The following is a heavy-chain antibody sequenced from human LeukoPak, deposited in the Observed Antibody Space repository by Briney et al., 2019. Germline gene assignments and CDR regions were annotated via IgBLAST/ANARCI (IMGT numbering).Heavy chain of an antibody. Sequence: GGSLTLSCESSGFTFSSYWMHWVRQAQGKGLVWVSRIRNDGSSASYADAVKGRFTISRDNAKNTLYLQMDSLRAEDTALYYCATKDYFDYWGQGTLVSVPT. CDR1: GFTFSSYW. CDR2: IRNDGSSA. J-gene: IGHJ4*02. V-gene: IGHV3-74*01. CDR3: ATKDYFDY.